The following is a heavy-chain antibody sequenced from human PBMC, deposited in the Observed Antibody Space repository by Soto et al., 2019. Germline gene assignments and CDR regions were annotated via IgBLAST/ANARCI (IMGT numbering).Heavy chain of an antibody. Sequence: QVQLVESGGGVVQPGRSLRLSCAASGFTFSSYAMHWVRQAPGKGLEWVAVISYDGSNKYYADSVKGRFTISRDNSKNTLYLQMNSLRAEDTAVYYCARGSSSNYYGSGSDYNVAAGNYYYYGMDVW. CDR1: GFTFSSYA. CDR3: ARGSSSNYYGSGSDYNVAAGNYYYYGMDV. CDR2: ISYDGSNK. J-gene: IGHJ6*01. V-gene: IGHV3-30-3*01. D-gene: IGHD3-10*01.